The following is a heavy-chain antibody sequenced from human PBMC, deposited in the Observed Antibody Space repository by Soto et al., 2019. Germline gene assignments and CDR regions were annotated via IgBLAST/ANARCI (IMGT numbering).Heavy chain of an antibody. V-gene: IGHV1-69*06. CDR3: ARDAVGYQPPTY. Sequence: QVQLVQSGAEVKKPGSSVKVSCKSSGGTFSSYAITWVRQAPGQGLEWMGGTIPLFGTTNYAQQFQGRVTITADKSTNTVYMELISLRSEDTDVYYCARDAVGYQPPTYWGQGTLVTVSS. D-gene: IGHD2-2*01. CDR1: GGTFSSYA. J-gene: IGHJ4*02. CDR2: TIPLFGTT.